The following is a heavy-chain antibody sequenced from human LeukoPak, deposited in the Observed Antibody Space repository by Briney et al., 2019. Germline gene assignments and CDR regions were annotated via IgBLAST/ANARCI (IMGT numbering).Heavy chain of an antibody. J-gene: IGHJ4*02. CDR2: IYSGVTT. D-gene: IGHD5-18*01. Sequence: GGSLRLSCAASGFIVSSNYMSWVRQAPGKGLEWVSVIYSGVTTYYADSVKGRFTISRDNSKNTLYLQMNSLRAEDTAVYYCARVGGIQLWFDYWGQGTLVTVSS. CDR1: GFIVSSNY. V-gene: IGHV3-53*01. CDR3: ARVGGIQLWFDY.